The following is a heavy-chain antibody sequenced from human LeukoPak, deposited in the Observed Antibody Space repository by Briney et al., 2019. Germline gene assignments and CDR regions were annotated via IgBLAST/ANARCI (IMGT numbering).Heavy chain of an antibody. V-gene: IGHV3-74*01. D-gene: IGHD1-1*01. Sequence: GGSLRLSCAASGFPISSFWMHWVRQVPGKGLVWVSRNKGDGTSSSYADSVKGRFTISRDNAKNTIYLQLNSLRVDDTAVYYCMRHWRYYGMDVWGQGTTVTVSS. CDR1: GFPISSFW. CDR2: NKGDGTSS. CDR3: MRHWRYYGMDV. J-gene: IGHJ6*02.